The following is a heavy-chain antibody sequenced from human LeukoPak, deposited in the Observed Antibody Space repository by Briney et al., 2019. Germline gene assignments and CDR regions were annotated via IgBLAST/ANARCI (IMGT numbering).Heavy chain of an antibody. J-gene: IGHJ5*02. V-gene: IGHV4-30-4*07. CDR3: ARYCSGGSCHGGFDP. D-gene: IGHD2-15*01. CDR1: GGSISSGGYS. CDR2: IYYSGST. Sequence: PSETLSLTCAVSGGSISSGGYSWSWLRQPPGKGLEWIGYIYYSGSTYYNPSLKSRVTISVDTSKNQFSLKLSSVTAADTAVYYCARYCSGGSCHGGFDPWGQGTLVTVSS.